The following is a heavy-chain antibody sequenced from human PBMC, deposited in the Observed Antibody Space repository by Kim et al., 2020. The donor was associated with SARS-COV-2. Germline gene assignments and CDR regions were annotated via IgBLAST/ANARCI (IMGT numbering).Heavy chain of an antibody. D-gene: IGHD3-10*01. J-gene: IGHJ5*02. V-gene: IGHV1-18*01. CDR1: GYTFNSYA. Sequence: ASVKVSCKASGYTFNSYAFSWVRQAPGQGLEWMGWISTYNGNTNYAPKLQGRVTMTTDTSTSTAYMELRSLRSDDTAVYYCARVAGSGHTNLDPWGQGTLVTVSS. CDR2: ISTYNGNT. CDR3: ARVAGSGHTNLDP.